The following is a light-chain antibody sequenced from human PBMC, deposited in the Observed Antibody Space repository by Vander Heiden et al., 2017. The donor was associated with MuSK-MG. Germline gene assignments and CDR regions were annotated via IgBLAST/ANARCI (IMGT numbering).Light chain of an antibody. CDR2: EVN. V-gene: IGLV2-23*02. CDR1: SSDVGSYNL. CDR3: CSYAGSSNPPG. J-gene: IGLJ1*01. Sequence: HSALTQPASVSGSPGQSLTISCTGTSSDVGSYNLVSWYQQHPVKAPNLMIYEVNKRLAGVSNRFCGSKSGNTASLTISGLQAEDEADYYCCSYAGSSNPPGFGTGTKVTVL.